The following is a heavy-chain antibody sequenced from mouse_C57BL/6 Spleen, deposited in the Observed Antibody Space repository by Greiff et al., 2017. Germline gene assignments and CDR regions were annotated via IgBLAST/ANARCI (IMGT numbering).Heavy chain of an antibody. CDR3: ARAYSNYENYAMDY. V-gene: IGHV5-6*01. J-gene: IGHJ4*01. CDR2: ISSGGSYT. Sequence: EVHLVESGGDLVKPGGSLKLSCAASGFTFSSYDMSWVRQTPDKRLEWVATISSGGSYTYYPDSVKGRFTISRDNAKNTLYLQMSSLKSEDTAMYYCARAYSNYENYAMDYWGQGTSVTVSS. CDR1: GFTFSSYD. D-gene: IGHD2-5*01.